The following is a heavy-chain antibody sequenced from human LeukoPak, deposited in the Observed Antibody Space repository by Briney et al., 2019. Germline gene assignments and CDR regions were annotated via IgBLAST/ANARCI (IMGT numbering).Heavy chain of an antibody. J-gene: IGHJ4*02. Sequence: PGGFLRLSCAASGFTFSNAWMSWVRQAPGKGLEWVGRIKSKTDGGTTDYAAPVKGRFTISRDDSKNTLYLQMNSLKTEDTAVYYCTTDLTVPELPRVDYWGQGTLVTVSS. CDR2: IKSKTDGGTT. CDR3: TTDLTVPELPRVDY. D-gene: IGHD1-26*01. CDR1: GFTFSNAW. V-gene: IGHV3-15*01.